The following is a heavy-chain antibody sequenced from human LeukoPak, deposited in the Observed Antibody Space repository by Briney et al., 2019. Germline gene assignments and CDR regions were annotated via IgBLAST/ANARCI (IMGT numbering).Heavy chain of an antibody. CDR2: INPNSGGT. CDR1: GYTFTGYY. D-gene: IGHD4-17*01. CDR3: AALYGDYEVLYY. J-gene: IGHJ4*02. V-gene: IGHV1-2*02. Sequence: ASVKVSCEASGYTFTGYYMHWVRQAPGQGLEWMGWINPNSGGTNYAQKFQGRVTMTRDTSISTAYMELSRLRSDDTAVYYCAALYGDYEVLYYWGQGTLVTVSS.